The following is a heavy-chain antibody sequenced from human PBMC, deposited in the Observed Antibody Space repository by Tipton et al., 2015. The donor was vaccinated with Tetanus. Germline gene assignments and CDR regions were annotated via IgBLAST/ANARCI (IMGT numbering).Heavy chain of an antibody. J-gene: IGHJ4*02. D-gene: IGHD2-2*01. V-gene: IGHV4-59*01. CDR2: VYYNGNT. Sequence: GLVKPSETLSLTCTVSGGSISGSYWNWIRQPPGKGPEWIGYVYYNGNTHYNPALKSRVTISVDTSKNQFSLKLSSVTAADTAIYYCAREVPAAGHFDSWGQGTLVTVSS. CDR1: GGSISGSY. CDR3: AREVPAAGHFDS.